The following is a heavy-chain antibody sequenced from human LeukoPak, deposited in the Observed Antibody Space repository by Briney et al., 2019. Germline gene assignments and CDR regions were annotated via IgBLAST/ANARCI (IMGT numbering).Heavy chain of an antibody. CDR2: IYYSGST. Sequence: SETLSLTCTVSGGSISRSFYYWGLIRRPPGKGLEWIGSIYYSGSTYYNPSLKSRVTISVDTSKNQFSLKLSSVTPADTAAYYCARRTRGSSWSNWFDPWGQGTLVTVSS. CDR3: ARRTRGSSWSNWFDP. J-gene: IGHJ5*02. D-gene: IGHD6-13*01. CDR1: GGSISRSFYY. V-gene: IGHV4-39*01.